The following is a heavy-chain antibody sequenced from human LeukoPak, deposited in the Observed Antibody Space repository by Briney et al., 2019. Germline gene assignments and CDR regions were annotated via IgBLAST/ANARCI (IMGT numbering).Heavy chain of an antibody. CDR2: ISSSSSYI. Sequence: GGSLRLSCAASGFTFSSYSMNWVRQAPGKGLEWVSSISSSSSYIYYADSVKGRFTISRDNAKNSLYLQMNSLRAEDTAVYYCARGTPIRGYSYGYRTYYFDYWGQGTLVTVSS. J-gene: IGHJ4*02. CDR1: GFTFSSYS. D-gene: IGHD5-18*01. CDR3: ARGTPIRGYSYGYRTYYFDY. V-gene: IGHV3-21*01.